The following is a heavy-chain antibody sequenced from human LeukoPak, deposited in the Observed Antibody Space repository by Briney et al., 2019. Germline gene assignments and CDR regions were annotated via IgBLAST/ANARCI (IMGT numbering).Heavy chain of an antibody. CDR2: ISAYNGNT. CDR1: GYTFTNYG. V-gene: IGHV1-18*01. CDR3: ARTERGIVVVTSFDY. D-gene: IGHD3-22*01. Sequence: ASVKVSCKASGYTFTNYGISWVRQAPGQGLEWMGWISAYNGNTNYAQKLQGRVTMTTDTSTSTAYMELRSLRSDDTAVYYCARTERGIVVVTSFDYWGQGTLVTVSS. J-gene: IGHJ4*02.